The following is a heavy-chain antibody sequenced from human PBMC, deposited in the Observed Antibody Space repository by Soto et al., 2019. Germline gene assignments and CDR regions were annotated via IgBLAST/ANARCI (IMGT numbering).Heavy chain of an antibody. V-gene: IGHV3-23*01. CDR1: GFTFINYA. CDR2: ISGNGANT. CDR3: AKDYGSSRYFFDY. Sequence: PGGSLRLSGAASGFTFINYAMTWVRQAPGEGLEWVSTISGNGANTHYADSVKGRFSISRDNSKNTLYIQMNSLRADDTAVYYCAKDYGSSRYFFDYWGQGALVTVSS. D-gene: IGHD6-19*01. J-gene: IGHJ4*02.